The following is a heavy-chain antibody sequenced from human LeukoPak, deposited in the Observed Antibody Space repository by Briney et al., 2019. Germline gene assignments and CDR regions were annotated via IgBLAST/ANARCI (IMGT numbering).Heavy chain of an antibody. D-gene: IGHD2-15*01. V-gene: IGHV4-59*12. CDR1: GGSISSYY. J-gene: IGHJ6*03. CDR2: IYDSGST. CDR3: AREHCSGGSCYSIYYYYYMDV. Sequence: SETLSLTCTVSGGSISSYYWSWIRQPPGKGLEWIGYIYDSGSTYYNPSLKSRVTISVDTSKNQFSLKLSSVTAADTAVYYCAREHCSGGSCYSIYYYYYMDVWGKGTTVTVSS.